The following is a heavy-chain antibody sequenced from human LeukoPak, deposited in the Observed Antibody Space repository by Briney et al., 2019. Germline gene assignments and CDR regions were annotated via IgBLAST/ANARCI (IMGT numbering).Heavy chain of an antibody. Sequence: GGSLRLSGAASGFTFSSFAMSWLRQAPGKGLEWDSTISGSGGTTNYADSVRGRFTISRDNSKNTLYLQMNSLRAEDTAIYYCAKDDRLSSGYGSSDYWGQGTLVTVSS. CDR3: AKDDRLSSGYGSSDY. CDR2: ISGSGGTT. D-gene: IGHD3-10*01. V-gene: IGHV3-23*01. J-gene: IGHJ4*02. CDR1: GFTFSSFA.